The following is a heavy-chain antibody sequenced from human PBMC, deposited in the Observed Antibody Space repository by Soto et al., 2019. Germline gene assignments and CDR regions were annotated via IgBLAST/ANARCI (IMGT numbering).Heavy chain of an antibody. Sequence: SETLSLTCAVYGGSFSGYYWSWIRQPPGKGLEWIGEINHSGSTNYNPSLKSRVTISVDTSKNQFSLKLSSVTAADTAVYYCARRSSWYGTDFDYSGQGPLVTVSS. J-gene: IGHJ4*02. V-gene: IGHV4-34*01. CDR1: GGSFSGYY. CDR2: INHSGST. CDR3: ARRSSWYGTDFDY. D-gene: IGHD6-13*01.